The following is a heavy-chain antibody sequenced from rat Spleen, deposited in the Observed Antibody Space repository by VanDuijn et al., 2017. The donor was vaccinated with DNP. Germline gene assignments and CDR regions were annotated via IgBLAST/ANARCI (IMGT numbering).Heavy chain of an antibody. D-gene: IGHD3-1*01. J-gene: IGHJ2*01. CDR3: AKGAPLDY. Sequence: EVQLVESGGGLVQPGRSLKLSCAVSRITFRDHNMAWVRQAPKKGLEWVASISYEGSSTYYGDSVKGRFTVSRNNAENTVYLQMNSLRSEDTATYYGAKGAPLDYWGQGVMVTVSS. CDR2: ISYEGSST. CDR1: RITFRDHN. V-gene: IGHV5-22*01.